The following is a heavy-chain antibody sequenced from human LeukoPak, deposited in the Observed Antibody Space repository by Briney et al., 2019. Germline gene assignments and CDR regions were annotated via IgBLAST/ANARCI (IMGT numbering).Heavy chain of an antibody. J-gene: IGHJ5*02. D-gene: IGHD3-10*01. CDR1: GYSFTTSW. CDR2: ICRDDADA. V-gene: IGHV5-51*01. Sequence: GEPLSFSGETSGYSFTTSWSGGVREMRGRGRGWGGAICRDDADARYSPSSQGQVSISAAKSTGTAYMPWSSLKASDTAIYYCARQRGASGTINYFDPWGQGTLVTVSS. CDR3: ARQRGASGTINYFDP.